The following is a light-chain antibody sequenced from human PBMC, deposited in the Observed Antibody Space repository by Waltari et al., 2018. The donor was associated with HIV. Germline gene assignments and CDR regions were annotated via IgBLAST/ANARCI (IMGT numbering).Light chain of an antibody. J-gene: IGLJ3*02. Sequence: QSVLTQPHSASANPGQRVTISCSGSTSTIGRDSANLYQQLPGTAPKVFIHSNNQRPSGVPDRFSGSRSGTSASLAISGLQSEDEADYYCSAWDDSLKGHVFGGGTKLTVL. CDR3: SAWDDSLKGHV. CDR1: TSTIGRDS. CDR2: SNN. V-gene: IGLV1-44*01.